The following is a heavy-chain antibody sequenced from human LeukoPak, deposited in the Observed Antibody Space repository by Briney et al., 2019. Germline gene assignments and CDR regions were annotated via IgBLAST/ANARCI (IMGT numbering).Heavy chain of an antibody. CDR2: IRYDGSNK. CDR3: AKRVDTAMVFDY. D-gene: IGHD5-18*01. J-gene: IGHJ4*02. Sequence: GGSLRLSCAASGFTFSSYGMHWVRQAPGKGLEWVAFIRYDGSNKYYADSVKGRFTISRDNSKNTLYLQMNSLRAEDTAVYYCAKRVDTAMVFDYWGQGTLVTVSS. V-gene: IGHV3-30*02. CDR1: GFTFSSYG.